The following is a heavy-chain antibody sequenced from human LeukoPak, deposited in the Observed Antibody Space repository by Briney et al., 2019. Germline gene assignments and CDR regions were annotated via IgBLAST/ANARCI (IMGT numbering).Heavy chain of an antibody. D-gene: IGHD3-9*01. Sequence: AASVKVSCKASGRTFSSYAISWVRQAPGQGLEWMGGIIPIFGTANYAQKFQGRVTITTDESTSTAYMELSSLRSEDTAVYYCARRGMYYDILTGYYDTYYFDYWGQGTLVTVSS. V-gene: IGHV1-69*05. CDR2: IIPIFGTA. CDR1: GRTFSSYA. CDR3: ARRGMYYDILTGYYDTYYFDY. J-gene: IGHJ4*02.